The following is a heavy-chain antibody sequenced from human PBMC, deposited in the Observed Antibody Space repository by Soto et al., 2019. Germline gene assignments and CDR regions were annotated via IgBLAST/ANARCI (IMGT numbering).Heavy chain of an antibody. D-gene: IGHD3-3*01. Sequence: SETLSLTCAVYGGSFSGYYWSWIRQPPGKGLEWIGEINHSGSTNYNPSLKSRVTISVDTSKNQFSLKLSSVTAADTAGYYCARGRTIFGVVITYGHYGMDVWGQGTTVTVSS. J-gene: IGHJ6*02. CDR2: INHSGST. CDR1: GGSFSGYY. CDR3: ARGRTIFGVVITYGHYGMDV. V-gene: IGHV4-34*01.